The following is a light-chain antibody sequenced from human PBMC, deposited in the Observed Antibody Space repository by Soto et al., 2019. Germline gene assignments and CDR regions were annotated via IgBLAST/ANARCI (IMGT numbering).Light chain of an antibody. Sequence: QSALTQPASVSGSPGQSITISCTGTSSVGNYVSWYQQHPGKAPKLILYAVNDRPSGVSSRFSGSKSGNTASLTISGVQPDDEADYYCSSYRSSDTLEVFGTGTKLTVL. CDR2: AVN. V-gene: IGLV2-14*01. CDR1: SSVGNY. J-gene: IGLJ1*01. CDR3: SSYRSSDTLEV.